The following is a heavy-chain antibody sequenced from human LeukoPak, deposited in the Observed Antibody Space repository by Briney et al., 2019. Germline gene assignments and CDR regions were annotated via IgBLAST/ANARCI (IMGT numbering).Heavy chain of an antibody. Sequence: PGGSLRLSCAASGFTFSRYWMTWVRQAPGKGLEWVANIKEDGSENSYVESVKGRFTISRDNAKNSLYLQLNSLRAEDTAVYFCARQRYFDYWGQGTLVTVSS. CDR1: GFTFSRYW. V-gene: IGHV3-7*01. J-gene: IGHJ4*02. D-gene: IGHD1-1*01. CDR3: ARQRYFDY. CDR2: IKEDGSEN.